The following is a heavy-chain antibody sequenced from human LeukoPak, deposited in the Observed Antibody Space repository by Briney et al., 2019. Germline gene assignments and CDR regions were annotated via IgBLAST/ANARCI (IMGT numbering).Heavy chain of an antibody. V-gene: IGHV3-74*01. D-gene: IGHD4-17*01. CDR1: GFTFNNYW. CDR2: SNNDGVRA. CDR3: AMTTTKHDYGDYPYYFDY. Sequence: GGSLRLSCAASGFTFNNYWIHWVRQAPVKGLVWVSYSNNDGVRATYAESVKGRFTVSRDNSKNTLYLQMNSLRAEDTAVYYCAMTTTKHDYGDYPYYFDYWGQGTLVTVSS. J-gene: IGHJ4*02.